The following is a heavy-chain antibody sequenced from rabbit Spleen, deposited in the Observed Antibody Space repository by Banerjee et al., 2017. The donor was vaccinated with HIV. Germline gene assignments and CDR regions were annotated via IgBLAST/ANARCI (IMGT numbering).Heavy chain of an antibody. Sequence: QLTVTGGGLVQPGGSLTLSCKASGFDFTNYYITWVRQAPGKGLEWIGIIYAAKGSTDYASWVNGRFTISSDNAQTTVDLKMTSLTAADTATYFCARAIVPWLGLTRLDLWGQGTLVTVS. J-gene: IGHJ3*01. CDR1: GFDFTNYY. V-gene: IGHV1S7*01. CDR3: ARAIVPWLGLTRLDL. CDR2: IYAAKGST. D-gene: IGHD4-1*01.